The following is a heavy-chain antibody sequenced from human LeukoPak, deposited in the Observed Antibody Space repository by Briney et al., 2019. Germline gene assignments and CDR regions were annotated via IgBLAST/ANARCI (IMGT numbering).Heavy chain of an antibody. Sequence: SETLSLTCTVSGGSISRYYWSWIRQPPGKGLEWIGYIYYSGSTNYNPSLKSRVTISVDTSKNQFSLKLSSVTAADTAVYYCAREINYDYYMDVWGKGTTVTVSS. CDR1: GGSISRYY. CDR3: AREINYDYYMDV. J-gene: IGHJ6*03. V-gene: IGHV4-59*01. CDR2: IYYSGST.